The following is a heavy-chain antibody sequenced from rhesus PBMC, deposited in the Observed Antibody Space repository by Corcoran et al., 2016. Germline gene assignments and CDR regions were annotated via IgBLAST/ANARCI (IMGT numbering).Heavy chain of an antibody. D-gene: IGHD6-31*01. CDR1: GGSISSSNW. J-gene: IGHJ4*01. CDR3: ARRYSSGWYYYFDY. V-gene: IGHV4-93*01. CDR2: IYGSGGST. Sequence: QVQLQESGPAVVKPSETLSLTCAVSGGSISSSNWWSGIRQSPGKGLEWIGGIYGSGGSTEYNPSLKSRVTISKDTSKNQFSLKLSSVTAADTAVYYCARRYSSGWYYYFDYWGQGVLVTVSS.